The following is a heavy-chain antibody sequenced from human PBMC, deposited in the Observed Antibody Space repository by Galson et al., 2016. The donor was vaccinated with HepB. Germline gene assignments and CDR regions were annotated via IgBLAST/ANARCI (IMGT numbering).Heavy chain of an antibody. Sequence: SETLSLTCTVSGDSLTPDYWNWVRQAPGKGLEWIGFIFYNGIVDYNPSLKSRVTISIDTSKNQFSLNLTSVTAADTATYYCARTETPPSPLDVWGQGTTVTVSS. CDR3: ARTETPPSPLDV. J-gene: IGHJ6*02. V-gene: IGHV4-59*01. CDR2: IFYNGIV. CDR1: GDSLTPDY. D-gene: IGHD2-2*01.